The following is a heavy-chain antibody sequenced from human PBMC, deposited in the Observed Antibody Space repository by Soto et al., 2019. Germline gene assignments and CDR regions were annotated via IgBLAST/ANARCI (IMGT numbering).Heavy chain of an antibody. J-gene: IGHJ6*02. CDR3: AKVIRADSTSSNFYYYSGLDV. Sequence: GWSLRLSCASSVFTFITYGMHWVRQAPGKGLEWLAVISNNGINKYYADSVKGRFTISRDNSRDTLFLQMNSLRGEDTAIYYCAKVIRADSTSSNFYYYSGLDVWGQGTTVTVSS. CDR2: ISNNGINK. V-gene: IGHV3-30*18. D-gene: IGHD6-6*01. CDR1: VFTFITYG.